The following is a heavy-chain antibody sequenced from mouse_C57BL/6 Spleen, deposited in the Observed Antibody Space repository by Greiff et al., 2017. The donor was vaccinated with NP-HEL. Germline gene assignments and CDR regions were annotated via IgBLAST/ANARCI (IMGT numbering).Heavy chain of an antibody. D-gene: IGHD2-3*01. Sequence: EVQVVESGEGLVKPGGSLKLSCAASGFTFSSYAMSWVRQTPEKRLEWVAYISSGGDYIYYADTVKGRFTISRDNARNTLYLQMSSLKSEDTAMYYCTRDDGYYPWFAYWGQGTLVTVSA. J-gene: IGHJ3*01. V-gene: IGHV5-9-1*02. CDR3: TRDDGYYPWFAY. CDR1: GFTFSSYA. CDR2: ISSGGDYI.